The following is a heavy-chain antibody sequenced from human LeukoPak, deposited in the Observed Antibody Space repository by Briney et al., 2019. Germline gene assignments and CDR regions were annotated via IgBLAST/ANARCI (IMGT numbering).Heavy chain of an antibody. CDR3: ARGGSVVHPPEYTHH. V-gene: IGHV1-2*02. CDR1: GYTLTDYY. CDR2: INCKSGGT. D-gene: IGHD1-26*01. Sequence: ASVTVSCKTSGYTLTDYYIHRVRQAPGQGLEWMGWINCKSGGTKYAPKFDGRVTMSRATSINTAFMELTSLTADDTALYYCARGGSVVHPPEYTHHWGQGTLVTVSS. J-gene: IGHJ1*01.